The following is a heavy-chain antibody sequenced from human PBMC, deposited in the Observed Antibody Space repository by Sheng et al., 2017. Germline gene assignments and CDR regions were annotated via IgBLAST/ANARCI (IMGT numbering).Heavy chain of an antibody. CDR1: GFFFEDYA. V-gene: IGHV3-9*01. D-gene: IGHD2-21*01. CDR2: ISWNSGSI. CDR3: VQGNCGSDCYRR. J-gene: IGHJ4*01. Sequence: EVQLVESGGGLVQPGRSLRLSCAASGFFFEDYAMHWVRQTPGKGLEWVSGISWNSGSIGYADSVMGRFTISRDDAKTSLYLQMNSLRADDTAAYYCVQGNCGSDCYRRWGHGTLVTVSS.